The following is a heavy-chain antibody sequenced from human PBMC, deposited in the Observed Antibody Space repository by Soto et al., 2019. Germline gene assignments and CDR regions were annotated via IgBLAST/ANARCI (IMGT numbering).Heavy chain of an antibody. D-gene: IGHD3-16*02. Sequence: SETPSLTCTVSGGSISSGGYCWSWIRQHPGKGLEWIGYIYYSGSTYYNPSLKSRVTISVDTSKNQFSLKLSSVTAADTAVYYCARYPGSLAFDIWGQGTMVTVSS. V-gene: IGHV4-31*03. J-gene: IGHJ3*02. CDR1: GGSISSGGYC. CDR2: IYYSGST. CDR3: ARYPGSLAFDI.